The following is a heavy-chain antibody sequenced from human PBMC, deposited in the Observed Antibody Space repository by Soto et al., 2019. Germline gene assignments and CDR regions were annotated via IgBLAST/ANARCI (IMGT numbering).Heavy chain of an antibody. J-gene: IGHJ6*02. CDR3: ARHIVAAAEDYYYGMDV. D-gene: IGHD6-13*01. CDR2: IDPSDSYT. V-gene: IGHV5-10-1*01. Sequence: GESLKISCXGSGYSFTSYWISWVRQMPGKGLEWMGRIDPSDSYTNYSPSFQGHVTISADKSISTAYLQWSSLKASDTAMYYCARHIVAAAEDYYYGMDVWGQGTTVTVSS. CDR1: GYSFTSYW.